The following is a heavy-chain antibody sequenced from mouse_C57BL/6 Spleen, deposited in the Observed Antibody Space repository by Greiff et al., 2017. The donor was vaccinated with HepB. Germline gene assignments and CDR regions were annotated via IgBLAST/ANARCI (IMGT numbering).Heavy chain of an antibody. CDR3: ANPVRGYFDV. J-gene: IGHJ1*03. D-gene: IGHD3-3*01. CDR1: GYTFTSYW. CDR2: IDPSDSYT. Sequence: VQLQQPGAELVKPGASVKLSCKASGYTFTSYWMQWVKQRPGQGLEWIGEIDPSDSYTNYNQKFKGKATLTVDTSSSTAYMQLSSLTSEDSAVYYCANPVRGYFDVWGTGTTVTVSS. V-gene: IGHV1-50*01.